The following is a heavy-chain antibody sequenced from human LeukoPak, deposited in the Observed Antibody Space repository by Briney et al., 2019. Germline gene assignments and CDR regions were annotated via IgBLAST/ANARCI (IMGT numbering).Heavy chain of an antibody. CDR2: INPSGGGT. J-gene: IGHJ5*02. CDR3: ACEGGGGSSGGSCYRFDH. D-gene: IGHD2-15*01. CDR1: GYTYISYH. Sequence: ASVKVSCKASGYTYISYHVHWLRQAPGQGLEWVGAINPSGGGTRYAQKFQGRVTMTRDTSTSTVYMELSLLRSEDTAVYYCACEGGGGSSGGSCYRFDHWGQGTLVTVSS. V-gene: IGHV1-46*01.